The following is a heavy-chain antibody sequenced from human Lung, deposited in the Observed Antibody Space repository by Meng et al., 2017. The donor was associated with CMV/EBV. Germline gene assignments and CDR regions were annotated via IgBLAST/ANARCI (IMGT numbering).Heavy chain of an antibody. D-gene: IGHD2-8*01. CDR3: ATNAFDY. CDR2: INTDNGDT. J-gene: IGHJ4*02. Sequence: SVKISCKACGYTFTSYPMHWVRQAPGQSLEWMGWINTDNGDTRFSQHLQGRVTISTDTSATTAYMELSSLRLDDTAIYYCATNAFDYWGQGTLVTVSS. V-gene: IGHV1-3*04. CDR1: GYTFTSYP.